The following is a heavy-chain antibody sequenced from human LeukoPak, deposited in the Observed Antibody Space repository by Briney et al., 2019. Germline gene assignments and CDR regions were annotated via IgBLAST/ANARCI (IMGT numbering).Heavy chain of an antibody. CDR1: GFTFSSYI. CDR3: VRERQIRTDLDY. CDR2: ISFDGSNT. V-gene: IGHV3-30*01. D-gene: IGHD4-17*01. Sequence: PGGSLRLSCVASGFTFSSYIMHWVRQAPGKGLEWVAVISFDGSNTYYADSVRGRFTISRDNSKNTLYMQMNSLRVEDRAVYYCVRERQIRTDLDYWGQGALVTVSS. J-gene: IGHJ4*02.